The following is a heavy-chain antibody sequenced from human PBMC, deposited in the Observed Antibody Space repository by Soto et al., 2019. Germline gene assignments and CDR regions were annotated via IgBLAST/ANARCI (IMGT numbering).Heavy chain of an antibody. V-gene: IGHV3-33*01. J-gene: IGHJ6*02. D-gene: IGHD3-10*01. Sequence: GSLRLSCAASGFTFSSYGMHWVRQAPGKGLEWVAVIWYDGSNKYYADSVKGRFTISRDNSKNTLYLQMNSLRAEDTAVYYCARELWFGELMNHYYYYYGMDVWGQGTTVTVSS. CDR2: IWYDGSNK. CDR3: ARELWFGELMNHYYYYYGMDV. CDR1: GFTFSSYG.